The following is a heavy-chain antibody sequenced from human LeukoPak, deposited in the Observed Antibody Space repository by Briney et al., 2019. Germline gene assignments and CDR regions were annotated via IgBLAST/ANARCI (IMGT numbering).Heavy chain of an antibody. J-gene: IGHJ6*03. Sequence: VSVKVSCKASGYTFTSYGISWVRQAPGQGLEWMGWISAYNGNTNYAQKLQGRVTMTTDTSTSTAYMELRSLRSDDTAVYYCARDSSSWYYYYMDVWGKGTTVTVSS. CDR3: ARDSSSWYYYYMDV. CDR2: ISAYNGNT. V-gene: IGHV1-18*01. D-gene: IGHD6-13*01. CDR1: GYTFTSYG.